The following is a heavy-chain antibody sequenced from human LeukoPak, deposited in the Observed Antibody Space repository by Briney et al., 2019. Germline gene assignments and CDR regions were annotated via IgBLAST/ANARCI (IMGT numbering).Heavy chain of an antibody. CDR1: GYTFTSYA. J-gene: IGHJ5*02. CDR3: ARGRYDYGDNGGWFDP. V-gene: IGHV1-3*01. CDR2: INAGNGNT. D-gene: IGHD4-17*01. Sequence: ASVKVSCKASGYTFTSYAMHWVRQAPGQRLEWMGWINAGNGNTKYSQKFQGRVTITRDTSASTAYMELSSLRSEDAAVYYCARGRYDYGDNGGWFDPWGQGTLVTVSS.